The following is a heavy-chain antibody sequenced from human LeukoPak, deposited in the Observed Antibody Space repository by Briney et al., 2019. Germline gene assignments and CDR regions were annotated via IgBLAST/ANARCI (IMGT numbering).Heavy chain of an antibody. CDR1: GYTFNSYA. D-gene: IGHD3-22*01. CDR3: ARALYSDSSGYYPGLDH. Sequence: ASVKVSCKASGYTFNSYAFSWVRQAPGQGLEWVGWISNYNGDTNYAQKFQGRVTMTTDTSTKTSHMELRNLGSDDTAVYYCARALYSDSSGYYPGLDHWGQETLVTVSS. CDR2: ISNYNGDT. J-gene: IGHJ4*02. V-gene: IGHV1-18*01.